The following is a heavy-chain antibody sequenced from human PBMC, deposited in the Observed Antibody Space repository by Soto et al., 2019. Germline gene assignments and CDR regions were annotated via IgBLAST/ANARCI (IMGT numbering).Heavy chain of an antibody. Sequence: QVQLVESGGGVVQPGRSLRLSCAASGFTFSSYGMHWVRQAPGKGLEWVAVISYDVSNKYYADSVKGRLTVSRDKSKNTLYLQVNSLRAEDTAVYYCAKDKVPVVVTAPFDYWGQGTLVTVSS. J-gene: IGHJ4*02. CDR2: ISYDVSNK. D-gene: IGHD2-21*02. V-gene: IGHV3-30*18. CDR1: GFTFSSYG. CDR3: AKDKVPVVVTAPFDY.